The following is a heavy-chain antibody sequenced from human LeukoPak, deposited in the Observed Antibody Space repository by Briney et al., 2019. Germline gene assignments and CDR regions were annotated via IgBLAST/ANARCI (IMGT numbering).Heavy chain of an antibody. CDR1: GGSFSGYY. Sequence: KTSETLSLTCAVYGGSFSGYYWSWIRQPPGKGLEWIGEINHSGSTNYNPSLKSRVTISVDTSKNQFSLKLSSVTAADTAVYYCARGSGLRLRTRYFDYSGQGTLVTVSS. D-gene: IGHD3-16*01. CDR3: ARGSGLRLRTRYFDY. V-gene: IGHV4-34*01. J-gene: IGHJ4*02. CDR2: INHSGST.